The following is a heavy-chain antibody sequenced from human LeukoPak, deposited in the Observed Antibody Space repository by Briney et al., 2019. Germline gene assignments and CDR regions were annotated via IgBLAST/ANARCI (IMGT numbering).Heavy chain of an antibody. CDR1: GGSIRSSTDY. CDR2: IYYSGNT. CDR3: ATQAVAGTFDI. V-gene: IGHV4-39*01. J-gene: IGHJ3*02. Sequence: SETLSLTCTVSGGSIRSSTDYWGWIRQPPGKGLEWIGSIYYSGNTYYNPSLKSRLTISVDTSKNQFSLRLSSVTAADTAVYYFATQAVAGTFDIWGQGTMVTVSS. D-gene: IGHD6-19*01.